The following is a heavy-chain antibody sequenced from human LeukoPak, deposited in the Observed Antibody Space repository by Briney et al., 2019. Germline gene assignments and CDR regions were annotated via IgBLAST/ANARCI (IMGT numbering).Heavy chain of an antibody. CDR2: IYYSGST. CDR1: GGSISSSNYY. D-gene: IGHD3-3*01. J-gene: IGHJ4*02. V-gene: IGHV4-39*01. Sequence: SETLSLTCTVSGGSISSSNYYWGWIRQPPGKGLEWIGTIYYSGSTYYNPSLKSRVTISVDMSKNQFSLKLSSVTAADTAVYYCARGPTWSGYFDSWGQGTLVTVSS. CDR3: ARGPTWSGYFDS.